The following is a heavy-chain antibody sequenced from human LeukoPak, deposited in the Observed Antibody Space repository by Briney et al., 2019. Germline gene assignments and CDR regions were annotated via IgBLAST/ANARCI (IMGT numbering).Heavy chain of an antibody. V-gene: IGHV4-59*01. J-gene: IGHJ4*02. CDR2: IYYSGIT. CDR3: ARVDLRYFDWLSTYYFDY. D-gene: IGHD3-9*01. Sequence: KPSETLSLTCTVSGGPISSYYGSWIRQPPGKGLEWLGYIYYSGITNYNPSIKSPVTISVGPSKNQFSLKLSYVTAADTAVYYCARVDLRYFDWLSTYYFDYWGQGTLVTVSS. CDR1: GGPISSYY.